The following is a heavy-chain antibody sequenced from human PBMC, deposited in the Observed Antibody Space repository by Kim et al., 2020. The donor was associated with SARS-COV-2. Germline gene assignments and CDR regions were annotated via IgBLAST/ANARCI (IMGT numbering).Heavy chain of an antibody. CDR2: IWYDGSNK. V-gene: IGHV3-33*06. Sequence: GGSLRLSCAASGFTFSSYAMHWVRQAPGKGLEWVAVIWYDGSNKYYADSVKGRFTISRDNSKNTLYLQMNSLRAEDTAVYYCAKDMGWFRPSPRHAFDIWGQGTMVTVSS. D-gene: IGHD3-3*01. CDR3: AKDMGWFRPSPRHAFDI. CDR1: GFTFSSYA. J-gene: IGHJ3*02.